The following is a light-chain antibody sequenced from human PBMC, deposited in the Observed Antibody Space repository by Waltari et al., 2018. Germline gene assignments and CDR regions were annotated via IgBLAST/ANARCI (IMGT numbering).Light chain of an antibody. CDR3: HQYVSSPRT. V-gene: IGKV3-20*01. J-gene: IGKJ2*01. Sequence: EIVLTQSPGPLSLSPGETATLSCRASQSVASSYLAWYQHKPGQPPTLLIYDSSIRATGVPDRFSGTGSGTDFTLTISRLEPEDFAVYYCHQYVSSPRTFGQGSKLEIK. CDR2: DSS. CDR1: QSVASSY.